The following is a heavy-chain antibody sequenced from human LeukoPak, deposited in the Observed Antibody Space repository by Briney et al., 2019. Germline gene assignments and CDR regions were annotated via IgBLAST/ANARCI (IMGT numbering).Heavy chain of an antibody. D-gene: IGHD1-14*01. CDR3: EKKGPEAVIRAFDY. CDR1: GFTFSSYA. V-gene: IGHV3-23*01. Sequence: PGGSLRLSCAASGFTFSSYAMSWVRQAPGKGLEWVSAITGSGGSTYYADSVKGRFTISRDNSKNTLYLQMNSLRAGDTAVYYCEKKGPEAVIRAFDYWGQGTLVTVSS. CDR2: ITGSGGST. J-gene: IGHJ4*02.